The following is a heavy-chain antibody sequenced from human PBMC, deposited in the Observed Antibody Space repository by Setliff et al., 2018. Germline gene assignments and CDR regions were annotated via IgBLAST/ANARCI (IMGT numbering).Heavy chain of an antibody. D-gene: IGHD2-15*01. V-gene: IGHV3-33*08. CDR1: GFSFSSYG. CDR2: IWDDGGNK. Sequence: GGSLRLSCEGPGFSFSSYGLHWVRQAPGKGLEWVAVIWDDGGNKYHADSVKGRFTISRDNSKNMLYLQMNSLRAEDSAVYYCASSCSGTSCYAGLDYWGQGTLVTVSS. J-gene: IGHJ4*02. CDR3: ASSCSGTSCYAGLDY.